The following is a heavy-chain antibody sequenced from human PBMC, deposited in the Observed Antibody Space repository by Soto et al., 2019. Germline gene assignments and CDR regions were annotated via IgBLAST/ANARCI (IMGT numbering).Heavy chain of an antibody. D-gene: IGHD3-22*01. CDR1: GFTVSSNY. Sequence: EVQLVESGGGLIQPGGSLRLSCEASGFTVSSNYMSWVGQAPGKGLEWVSVIYSGGSTYYADSVKGRFTISRDNSKNTLYLQMNSLRAEDTAVYYCARDRVESGYPEYFQHWGQGTLVTVSS. CDR2: IYSGGST. J-gene: IGHJ1*01. CDR3: ARDRVESGYPEYFQH. V-gene: IGHV3-53*01.